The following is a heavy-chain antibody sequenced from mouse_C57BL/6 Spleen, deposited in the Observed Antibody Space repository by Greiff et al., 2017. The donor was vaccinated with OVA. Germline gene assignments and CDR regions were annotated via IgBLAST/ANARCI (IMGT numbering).Heavy chain of an antibody. D-gene: IGHD2-3*01. CDR2: SRNKANDYTT. V-gene: IGHV7-1*01. CDR3: ARDVYDGYFYWYFDV. CDR1: GFTFSDFY. J-gene: IGHJ1*03. Sequence: DVKLVESGGGLVQSGRSLRLSCATSGFTFSDFYMEWVRQAPGKGLEWIAASRNKANDYTTEYSASVKGRFIVSRDTSQSILYLQMNALRAEDTAIYYCARDVYDGYFYWYFDVWGTGTTVTVSS.